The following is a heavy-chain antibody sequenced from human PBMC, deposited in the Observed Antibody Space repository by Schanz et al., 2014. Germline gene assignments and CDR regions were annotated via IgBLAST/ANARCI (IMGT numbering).Heavy chain of an antibody. CDR2: INGYNGHT. CDR3: ARDFSAYVGNYFDY. Sequence: QVQLVQSGAEVKKPGASVKVSCKASGYNITSNDVTWVRQATGQGLEWMGWINGYNGHTLYAQKFQGRVTMTTDTSTSTSYMELTSLRFDDTAVYYCARDFSAYVGNYFDYWGQGTLVTVSS. J-gene: IGHJ4*02. D-gene: IGHD5-12*01. CDR1: GYNITSND. V-gene: IGHV1-18*01.